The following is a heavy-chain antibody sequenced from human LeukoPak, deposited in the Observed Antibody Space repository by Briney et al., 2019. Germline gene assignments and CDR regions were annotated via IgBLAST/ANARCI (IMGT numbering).Heavy chain of an antibody. J-gene: IGHJ4*02. CDR1: GFTFSGYA. CDR2: ISGSGGST. CDR3: PKAGGAYSSSWYLYFDL. D-gene: IGHD6-13*01. V-gene: IGHV3-23*01. Sequence: GGSLRLSCAASGFTFSGYAMSWVRQAPGKGLEWVSTISGSGGSTHYADSVKGRFTISRDNSKNTLYLQMNSLRAEDTAVYYCPKAGGAYSSSWYLYFDLWGQGTLVTVSS.